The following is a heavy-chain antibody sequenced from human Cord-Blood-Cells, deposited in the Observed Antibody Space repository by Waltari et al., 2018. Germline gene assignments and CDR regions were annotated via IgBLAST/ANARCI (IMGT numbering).Heavy chain of an antibody. CDR3: ARGGGYCSSTSCFVKSYYYYGMDV. CDR1: GGSFSGYS. Sequence: QVQLQQWGAGLLKPSETLSLTCAVYGGSFSGYSWSWIRQPPGKGLEWIGEINHIGSTNYNPSLKSRVTISVDTSKNQFSLKLSSVTAADTAVYYCARGGGYCSSTSCFVKSYYYYGMDVWGQGTTVTVSS. CDR2: INHIGST. D-gene: IGHD2-2*01. V-gene: IGHV4-34*01. J-gene: IGHJ6*02.